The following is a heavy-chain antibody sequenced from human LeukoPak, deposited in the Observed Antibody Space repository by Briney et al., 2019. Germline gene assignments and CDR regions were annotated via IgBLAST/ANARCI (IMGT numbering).Heavy chain of an antibody. CDR3: ATNGYIVVVPAAMESINEDY. D-gene: IGHD2-2*01. Sequence: GGSLRLSCAASGLTFSRYEMNWVRPAPGKGVEWVSYISSSGSTIYYADSVKGRFTISRDNAKNSLYLQMNSLRAEDTAVYYCATNGYIVVVPAAMESINEDYWGQGTLVTVSS. CDR1: GLTFSRYE. V-gene: IGHV3-48*03. J-gene: IGHJ4*02. CDR2: ISSSGSTI.